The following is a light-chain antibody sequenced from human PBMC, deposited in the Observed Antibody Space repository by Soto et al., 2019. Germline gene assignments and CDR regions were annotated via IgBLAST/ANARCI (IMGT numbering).Light chain of an antibody. CDR1: SSDVGGYNH. CDR3: SSYTSSSTLV. V-gene: IGLV2-14*01. CDR2: DVS. J-gene: IGLJ2*01. Sequence: QSVLTQPASVSGSPGQSITISCIGASSDVGGYNHVSWYQQHPGKAPKLMIYDVSNRPSGVSYRFSGSKSGNTASLTISGLQAEDEADYYCSSYTSSSTLVFGGGTKVTVL.